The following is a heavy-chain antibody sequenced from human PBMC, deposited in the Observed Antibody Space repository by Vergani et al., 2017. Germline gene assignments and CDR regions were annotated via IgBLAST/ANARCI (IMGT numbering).Heavy chain of an antibody. Sequence: EVQLLESGGGLVQPGGSLRLSCAASGFTFSSYAMSWVRQAPGKGLEWVSVIYSGGSTYYADSVKGRFTISRDNSKNTLYLQMNSLRAEDTAVYYCARVSWEPSIHYYYYYYMDVWGKGTTVTVSS. D-gene: IGHD1-26*01. CDR1: GFTFSSYA. V-gene: IGHV3-66*02. CDR3: ARVSWEPSIHYYYYYYMDV. J-gene: IGHJ6*03. CDR2: IYSGGST.